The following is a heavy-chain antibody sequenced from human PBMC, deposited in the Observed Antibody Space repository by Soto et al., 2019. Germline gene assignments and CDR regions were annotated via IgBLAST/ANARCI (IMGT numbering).Heavy chain of an antibody. Sequence: PSETLSLTCTVSGGSISSYYWSWIRQPPGKGLEWIGYIYYSGSTNYNPSLKSRVTISVDTSKNQFSLKLSSVTAADTAVYYCARFYYDSSGYYHDAFDIWGQGTMVTVSS. J-gene: IGHJ3*02. CDR3: ARFYYDSSGYYHDAFDI. V-gene: IGHV4-59*01. CDR1: GGSISSYY. CDR2: IYYSGST. D-gene: IGHD3-22*01.